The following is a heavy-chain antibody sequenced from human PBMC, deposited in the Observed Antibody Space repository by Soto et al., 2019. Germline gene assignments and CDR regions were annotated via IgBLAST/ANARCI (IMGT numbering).Heavy chain of an antibody. Sequence: ASVKVSCKVSGYTLTELSMHWVRQAPGKGLEWMGGFDPEDGETIYAQKFQGRVTMTEDTSTDTAYMELSSLRSEDTAVYYCATDLGYSYGQYYSYGMDGWGQGTTVTVSS. V-gene: IGHV1-24*01. CDR2: FDPEDGET. CDR3: ATDLGYSYGQYYSYGMDG. CDR1: GYTLTELS. J-gene: IGHJ6*02. D-gene: IGHD5-18*01.